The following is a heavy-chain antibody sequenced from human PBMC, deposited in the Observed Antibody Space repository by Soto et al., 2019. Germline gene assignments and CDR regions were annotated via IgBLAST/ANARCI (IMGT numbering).Heavy chain of an antibody. CDR3: ARARYLPSVSEHYYYYYGMDV. Sequence: PSETQSLTCAVYGGSFSGYYWSWILQPPGKGLEWIGEINHSGSTNYNPSLKSRVTISVDTSKNQFSLKLSSVTAADTAVYYCARARYLPSVSEHYYYYYGMDVWGQGTTVTVSS. D-gene: IGHD3-16*02. CDR2: INHSGST. J-gene: IGHJ6*02. V-gene: IGHV4-34*01. CDR1: GGSFSGYY.